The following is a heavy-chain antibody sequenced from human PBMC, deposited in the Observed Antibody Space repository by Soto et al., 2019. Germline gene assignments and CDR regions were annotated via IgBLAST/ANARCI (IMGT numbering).Heavy chain of an antibody. J-gene: IGHJ4*02. CDR1: GFTFDDYA. CDR3: VRSKGGYSYGTPFDY. V-gene: IGHV3-9*01. CDR2: ISWNSGNI. D-gene: IGHD5-18*01. Sequence: PWGSLRLSCAASGFTFDDYAMYWVRKDLGKGLEWVSSISWNSGNIGYADSVKGRFTTSRDNAENSLYLQMNSLRPEDTALYYCVRSKGGYSYGTPFDYWGQGTLVTVSS.